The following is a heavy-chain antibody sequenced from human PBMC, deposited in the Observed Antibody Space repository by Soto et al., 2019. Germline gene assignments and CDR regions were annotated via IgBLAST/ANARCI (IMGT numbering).Heavy chain of an antibody. CDR1: GFTFSSDA. D-gene: IGHD1-26*01. CDR2: ISGSGGST. V-gene: IGHV3-23*01. Sequence: GGSLRLSCAASGFTFSSDAMSWVRQAPGKGLEWVSAISGSGGSTYYADSVKGRFTISRDNSKNTLYLQMNSLRAEDTAVYYCAKAQSLVGATSRGYYFDYWGQGTLVTVSS. J-gene: IGHJ4*02. CDR3: AKAQSLVGATSRGYYFDY.